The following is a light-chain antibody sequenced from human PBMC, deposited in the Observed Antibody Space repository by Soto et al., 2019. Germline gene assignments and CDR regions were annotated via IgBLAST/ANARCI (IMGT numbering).Light chain of an antibody. CDR2: DAS. CDR3: QQYDNLSVYT. CDR1: QDISNY. Sequence: IQMTQSPSSLSASVGDRVAISCRASQDISNYLNWYQQKPGKAPKLLIYDASNLETGVPSRFSGSGSGTDFTFTISSLQPEDIATYYCQQYDNLSVYTFGQGTKVDI. J-gene: IGKJ2*01. V-gene: IGKV1-33*01.